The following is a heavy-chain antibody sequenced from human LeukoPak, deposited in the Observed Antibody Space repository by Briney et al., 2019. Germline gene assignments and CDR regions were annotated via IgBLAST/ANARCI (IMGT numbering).Heavy chain of an antibody. D-gene: IGHD5-24*01. CDR3: ARDGYTDYYYYGMDV. J-gene: IGHJ6*02. CDR2: IIPILGIA. Sequence: SVKLSCKASGGTFSSYAISWERQAPGQGLEWVGRIIPILGIANYAQKFQGRVTITADKSTSTAYMELSSLRSEDTAVYYCARDGYTDYYYYGMDVWGQGTTVTVSS. V-gene: IGHV1-69*04. CDR1: GGTFSSYA.